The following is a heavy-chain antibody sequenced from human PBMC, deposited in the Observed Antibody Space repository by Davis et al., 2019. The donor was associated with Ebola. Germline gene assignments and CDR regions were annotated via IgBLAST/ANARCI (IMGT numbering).Heavy chain of an antibody. D-gene: IGHD3-22*01. Sequence: ASVKVSCKVSGYTLTELSMHWVRQAPGKGLEWMGGFDSEDGETIYAQKFQGRVTMTEDTSTDTAYMELSSLRSEDTAVYYCATSLPRGSGWGGFNYWGQGTLVTVSS. CDR1: GYTLTELS. CDR2: FDSEDGET. CDR3: ATSLPRGSGWGGFNY. V-gene: IGHV1-24*01. J-gene: IGHJ4*02.